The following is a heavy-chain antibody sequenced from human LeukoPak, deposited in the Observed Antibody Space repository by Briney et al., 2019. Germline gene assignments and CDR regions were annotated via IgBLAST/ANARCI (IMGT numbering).Heavy chain of an antibody. CDR3: ARLGATVTTLDY. CDR1: RGTFSNYA. J-gene: IGHJ4*02. CDR2: IIPIFGTA. V-gene: IGHV1-69*13. D-gene: IGHD4-17*01. Sequence: GASVKVSCKASRGTFSNYAISWVRQAPGQGLEWMGGIIPIFGTANYAQKFQGRVTITADESTSTAYMELSSLRSEDTAVYYCARLGATVTTLDYWGQGTLVTVSS.